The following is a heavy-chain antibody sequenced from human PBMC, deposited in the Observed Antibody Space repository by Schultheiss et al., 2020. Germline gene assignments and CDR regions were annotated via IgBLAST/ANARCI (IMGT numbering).Heavy chain of an antibody. J-gene: IGHJ4*02. V-gene: IGHV4-31*11. CDR2: INHSGST. Sequence: SETLSLTCAVSGYSISSGGYYWSWIRQHPGKGLEWIGEINHSGSTNYNPSLKSRVTISVDTSKNQFSLKLSSVTAADTAVYYCARQHGSYIDYWGQGTLVTVSS. D-gene: IGHD1-26*01. CDR3: ARQHGSYIDY. CDR1: GYSISSGGYY.